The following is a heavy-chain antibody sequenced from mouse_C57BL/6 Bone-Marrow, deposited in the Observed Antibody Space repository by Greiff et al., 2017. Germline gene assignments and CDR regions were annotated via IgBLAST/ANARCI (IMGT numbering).Heavy chain of an antibody. CDR3: ARMTTAYCFGY. CDR1: GYTFTDYY. J-gene: IGHJ2*01. CDR2: IYPGSGNT. D-gene: IGHD1-2*01. V-gene: IGHV1-76*01. Sequence: VQLQQSGAELVRPGASVKLSCKASGYTFTDYYINWVKQRPGQGLEWIARIYPGSGNTYYNEKFKGKATMTAEKSTSTAYMQLSSLTSKDSAVYFDARMTTAYCFGYWGQGTTLTVSS.